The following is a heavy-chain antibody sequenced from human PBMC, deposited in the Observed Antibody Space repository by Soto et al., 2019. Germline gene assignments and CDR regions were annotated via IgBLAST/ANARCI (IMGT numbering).Heavy chain of an antibody. CDR2: IIVASGRT. CDR1: GFTFTNSA. J-gene: IGHJ3*01. V-gene: IGHV1-58*01. Sequence: QVQIVQSGPEVKRPGTSVRVSCKTSGFTFTNSAVQWVRQARGQRLEWIGWIIVASGRTNYAREVQERVTISRDTSTATAYMELSGLRSEVTAVYYCVAELYSGGGCCSFDFWGQGTMVTVSS. CDR3: VAELYSGGGCCSFDF. D-gene: IGHD2-21*02.